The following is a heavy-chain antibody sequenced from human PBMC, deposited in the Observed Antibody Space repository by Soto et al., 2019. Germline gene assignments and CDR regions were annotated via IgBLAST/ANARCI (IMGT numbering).Heavy chain of an antibody. V-gene: IGHV3-7*05. CDR3: ARTALRETSGYRHFDL. D-gene: IGHD3-22*01. J-gene: IGHJ2*01. Sequence: EVQLVQSGGGLVQPGGSLRLSCAASGFTLSNYWMAWVRQAPGKGLEWVANINQDGSEKHYVDSAKGRFTISRDNARSSLYLKMNSLSAEDTAVCYCARTALRETSGYRHFDLWCRGTLVAVSS. CDR2: INQDGSEK. CDR1: GFTLSNYW.